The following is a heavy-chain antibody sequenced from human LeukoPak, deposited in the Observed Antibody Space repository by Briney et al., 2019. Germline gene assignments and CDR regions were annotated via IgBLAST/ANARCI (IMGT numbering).Heavy chain of an antibody. CDR3: PRYCSGHSCYSGVDY. CDR2: IDRSGGST. Sequence: SGGSLRASCAASGFTFSSYFMTWVRQAPGKGLEWVSTIDRSGGSTYYADSVEGRFTISRDNSKSTLYLQMNSLRAEDTAVYYSPRYCSGHSCYSGVDYWGQGTLVTVSS. CDR1: GFTFSSYF. V-gene: IGHV3-23*01. J-gene: IGHJ4*02. D-gene: IGHD2-15*01.